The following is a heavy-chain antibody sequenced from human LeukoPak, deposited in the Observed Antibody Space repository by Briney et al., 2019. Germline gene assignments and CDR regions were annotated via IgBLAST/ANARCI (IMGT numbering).Heavy chain of an antibody. CDR2: IYHTGNT. Sequence: PSETLSLTCTASGGSVSSYFWSWIRQPPGKGLEWIGYIYHTGNTNYNPSLKSRATISVDTSKNQFSLKVTSVTAAATAVYYCAREASGSGTFYFDSWGQGTLVTVSS. CDR1: GGSVSSYF. V-gene: IGHV4-59*02. J-gene: IGHJ4*02. CDR3: AREASGSGTFYFDS.